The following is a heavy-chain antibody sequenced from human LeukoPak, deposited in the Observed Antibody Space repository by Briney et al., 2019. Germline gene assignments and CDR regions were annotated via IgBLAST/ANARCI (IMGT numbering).Heavy chain of an antibody. D-gene: IGHD2-2*02. V-gene: IGHV3-23*01. J-gene: IGHJ4*02. Sequence: PGASLRLSCAASGFTFSSYAMSWVRQAPGKGLEWVSAISGSGGSTYYADSVKGRFTISRDNSKNTLYLQMNSLRAEDTAVYYCEIYCSSTSCYTVDYWGQGTLVTVSS. CDR1: GFTFSSYA. CDR3: EIYCSSTSCYTVDY. CDR2: ISGSGGST.